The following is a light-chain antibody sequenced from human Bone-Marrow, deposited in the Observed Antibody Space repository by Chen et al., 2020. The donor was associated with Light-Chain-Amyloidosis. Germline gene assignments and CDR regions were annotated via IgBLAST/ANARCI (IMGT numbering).Light chain of an antibody. V-gene: IGKV2-28*01. J-gene: IGKJ4*01. CDR2: MAS. Sequence: DIVVIQSPLSLPATPGEPASISCRSSQSLLHSDGYNYLDWYLRNPGQSPQLLVYMASTRAAGIPDRFSGSGSGTDFTLKISKVEAEDVGVYYCMQALPTLAFGRGTKVEIK. CDR3: MQALPTLA. CDR1: QSLLHSDGYNY.